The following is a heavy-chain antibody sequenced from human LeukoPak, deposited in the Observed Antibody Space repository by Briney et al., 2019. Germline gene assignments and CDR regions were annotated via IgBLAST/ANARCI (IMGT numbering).Heavy chain of an antibody. D-gene: IGHD3-22*01. CDR1: GYTFTSYG. CDR2: ISAYNGNT. CDR3: ARDPSYYDSSGYYGNAFDI. Sequence: ASVKVSCKASGYTFTSYGISWVRQAPGQGLEWMGWISAYNGNTNYAQKLQGRITMTTDTSTSTAYMELRSLRSDDTAVYYCARDPSYYDSSGYYGNAFDIWGQGTMVTVSS. J-gene: IGHJ3*02. V-gene: IGHV1-18*01.